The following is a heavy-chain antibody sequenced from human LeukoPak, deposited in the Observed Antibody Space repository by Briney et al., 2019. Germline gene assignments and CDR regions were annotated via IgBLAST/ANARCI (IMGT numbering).Heavy chain of an antibody. V-gene: IGHV3-23*01. J-gene: IGHJ4*02. CDR2: ISGSGDTT. CDR1: EFTFSNCA. D-gene: IGHD3-9*01. Sequence: GGSLRVSCVVCEFTFSNCAMNWVRKAPGKGLEWVSSISGSGDTTYYADSVKGRFYISSDNSKNTLYLQLNGLRVEDTAVYFCARQLLPGYYPFDYWGQGTLVTVSS. CDR3: ARQLLPGYYPFDY.